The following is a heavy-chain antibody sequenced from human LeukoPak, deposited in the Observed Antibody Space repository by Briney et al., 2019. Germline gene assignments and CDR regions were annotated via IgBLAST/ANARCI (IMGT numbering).Heavy chain of an antibody. Sequence: GGSLRLSCAASGFTFSSYSMHWVRQAPGKGLEWVALISHDGSNKYYADPVKGRFTISRDISENTLDLQMNSLRVEDTAPYYCAKSVAIYFYYGLDVWGQGTTVTVSS. CDR2: ISHDGSNK. D-gene: IGHD3-3*01. V-gene: IGHV3-30*04. J-gene: IGHJ6*02. CDR1: GFTFSSYS. CDR3: AKSVAIYFYYGLDV.